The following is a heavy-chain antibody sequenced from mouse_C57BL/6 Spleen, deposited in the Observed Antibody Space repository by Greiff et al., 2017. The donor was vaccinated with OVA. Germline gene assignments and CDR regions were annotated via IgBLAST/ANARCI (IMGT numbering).Heavy chain of an antibody. V-gene: IGHV1-81*01. CDR1: GYTFTSYG. CDR3: ARAMIGYAMDY. CDR2: IYPRSGNT. J-gene: IGHJ4*01. D-gene: IGHD2-4*01. Sequence: QVQLQQSGAELARPGASVKLSCKASGYTFTSYGISWVKQRTGQGLEWIGEIYPRSGNTYYNEKFKGKATLTADKSSSTAYMQLSSLTSEDSEVYYCARAMIGYAMDYWGQGTSVTVSS.